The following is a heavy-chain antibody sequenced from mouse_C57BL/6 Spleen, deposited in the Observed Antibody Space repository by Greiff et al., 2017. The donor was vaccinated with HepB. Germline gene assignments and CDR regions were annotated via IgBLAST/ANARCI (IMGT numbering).Heavy chain of an antibody. D-gene: IGHD2-2*01. CDR1: GYTFTDYN. CDR3: ATGGGYDMDY. CDR2: INPNDGNT. J-gene: IGHJ4*01. V-gene: IGHV1-39*01. Sequence: EVQLQQSGPELVKPGASVKISCKASGYTFTDYNMNWVKQRHGKGLEWIGVINPNDGNTSYNQKFKGKATLTVDQSSSTAYMQLNSLTSEDSAVYYYATGGGYDMDYWGQGTSVTVSS.